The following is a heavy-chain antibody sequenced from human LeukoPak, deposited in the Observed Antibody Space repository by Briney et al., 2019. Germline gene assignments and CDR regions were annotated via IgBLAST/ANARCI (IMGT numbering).Heavy chain of an antibody. Sequence: SETLSLTCTVSGGSISNNDYYWGWIRQPTGKGLEWIGSILYSGTTYYNPSLKSRITISVDPSKSQFSLTVRSVTAADTALYYCVRQQSSGWDLIDFWGQGTLVTVSS. D-gene: IGHD6-19*01. CDR2: ILYSGTT. J-gene: IGHJ4*02. V-gene: IGHV4-39*01. CDR3: VRQQSSGWDLIDF. CDR1: GGSISNNDYY.